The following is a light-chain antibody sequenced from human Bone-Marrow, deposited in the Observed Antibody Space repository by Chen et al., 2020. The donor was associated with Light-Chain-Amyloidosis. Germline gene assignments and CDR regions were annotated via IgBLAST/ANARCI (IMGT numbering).Light chain of an antibody. CDR3: QSYQGSSQGV. CDR2: EDD. CDR1: SGSIATNY. Sequence: NFMLTQPHSVSESPGKTVIISCTRSSGSIATNYVQWYQQRPGSSPTTVIYEDDQRPSGVPDRFSGSSDRSSNSASLTISGLKTEDEADYCCQSYQGSSQGVFGGGTKLTVL. V-gene: IGLV6-57*01. J-gene: IGLJ3*02.